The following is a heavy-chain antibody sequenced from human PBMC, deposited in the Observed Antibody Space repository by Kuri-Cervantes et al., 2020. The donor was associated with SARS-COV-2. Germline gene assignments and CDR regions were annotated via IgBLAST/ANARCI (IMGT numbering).Heavy chain of an antibody. V-gene: IGHV3-74*01. J-gene: IGHJ4*02. Sequence: LSLTCAASGFTFSSYWMHWVRQAPGKGLVWVSRIRGDGNEANYANSVRGRFTLSRDNAKNMLFLQMNSLRAEDTAVYYCVRDGDHWNFDYWGQGTLVTVSS. D-gene: IGHD1-1*01. CDR2: IRGDGNEA. CDR1: GFTFSSYW. CDR3: VRDGDHWNFDY.